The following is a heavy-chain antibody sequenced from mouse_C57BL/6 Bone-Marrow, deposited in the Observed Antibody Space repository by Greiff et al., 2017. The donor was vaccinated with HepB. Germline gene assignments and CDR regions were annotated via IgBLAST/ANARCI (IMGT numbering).Heavy chain of an antibody. D-gene: IGHD2-1*01. J-gene: IGHJ2*01. CDR2: IDPEDGET. Sequence: VQLQQSGAELVKPGASVKLSCTASGFNIKDYYMHWVKQRTEQGLEWIGRIDPEDGETKYAPKFPGKATITADTSSNTAYLQLSSLTSEDTAVYYCAHYYSYYFDYWGQGTTLTVSS. V-gene: IGHV14-2*01. CDR1: GFNIKDYY. CDR3: AHYYSYYFDY.